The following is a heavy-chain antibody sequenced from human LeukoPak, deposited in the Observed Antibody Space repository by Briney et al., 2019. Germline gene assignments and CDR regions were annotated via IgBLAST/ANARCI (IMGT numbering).Heavy chain of an antibody. CDR3: AKGGYYFDC. CDR2: IRYDGSTK. D-gene: IGHD3-16*01. V-gene: IGHV3-30*02. J-gene: IGHJ4*02. CDR1: GLTFSSFG. Sequence: GGSLRLSCAAPGLTFSSFGMHWVRQAPGKGLEWVAFIRYDGSTKYYADSVKGRFTISRDNSKSTLYLQMNSLRAEDTAVYYCAKGGYYFDCWGQGTLVTVSS.